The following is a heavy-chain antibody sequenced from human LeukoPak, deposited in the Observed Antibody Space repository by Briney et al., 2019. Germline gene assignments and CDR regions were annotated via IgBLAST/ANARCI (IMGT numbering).Heavy chain of an antibody. CDR2: INHSGST. J-gene: IGHJ4*02. CDR1: GGSISSSNW. D-gene: IGHD6-19*01. V-gene: IGHV4-4*02. Sequence: PSETLSLTCAVSGGSISSSNWWSWVRQPPGKGLEWIGEINHSGSTNYNPSLKSRVTISVDTSKNQFSLKLSSVTAADTAVYYCARDLYSSGCYDYWGQGTLVTVSS. CDR3: ARDLYSSGCYDY.